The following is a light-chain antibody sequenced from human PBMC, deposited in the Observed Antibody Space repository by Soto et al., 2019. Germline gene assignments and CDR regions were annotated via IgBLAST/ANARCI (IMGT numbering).Light chain of an antibody. CDR2: AAS. V-gene: IGKV1-17*01. J-gene: IGKJ1*01. Sequence: DIQMTQSPSSLSASVGDRVTITCRASQGSRNDLGWFQHKRWKAPKRLIYAASSLQSGVPSSVSGSGSGTELTLTIISLQPEDFAAYYFLQHNSYPWTFGQGTKVDI. CDR3: LQHNSYPWT. CDR1: QGSRND.